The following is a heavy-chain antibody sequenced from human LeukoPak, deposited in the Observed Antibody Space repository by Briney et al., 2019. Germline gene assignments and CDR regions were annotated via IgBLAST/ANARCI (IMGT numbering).Heavy chain of an antibody. D-gene: IGHD6-13*01. CDR1: GFTFSSYG. V-gene: IGHV3-30*02. CDR2: IRYDGSNK. CDR3: AKDSTAAGTGSWLDP. Sequence: GSLRLSCAASGFTFSSYGMHWVRQAPGKGLEWVAFIRYDGSNKYYADSVKGRFTISRGNSKNTLYLQMNSLRAEDTAVYYCAKDSTAAGTGSWLDPWGQGTLVTVSS. J-gene: IGHJ5*02.